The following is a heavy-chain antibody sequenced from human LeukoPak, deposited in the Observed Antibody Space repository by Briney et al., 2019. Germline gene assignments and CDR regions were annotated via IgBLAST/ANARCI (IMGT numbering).Heavy chain of an antibody. CDR3: ARNDKGNSYGYSIDY. D-gene: IGHD5-18*01. CDR2: IWYDGSNK. V-gene: IGHV3-33*01. Sequence: SGRSLRLPCAASGFTFSSHGMHWVRQAPGEGLEWVAVIWYDGSNKYYADSVKGRFTISRDNSKNTLYLQMNSLRAEDTAVYYCARNDKGNSYGYSIDYWGQGTLVTVSS. J-gene: IGHJ4*02. CDR1: GFTFSSHG.